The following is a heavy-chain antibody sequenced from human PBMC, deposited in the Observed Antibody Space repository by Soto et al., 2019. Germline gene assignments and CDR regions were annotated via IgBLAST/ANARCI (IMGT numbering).Heavy chain of an antibody. J-gene: IGHJ4*02. CDR1: GYTFTSYG. D-gene: IGHD3-3*01. CDR2: ISAYNGNT. Sequence: GASVKVSCKASGYTFTSYGISWVRQAPGQGLEWMGWISAYNGNTNYAQKLQGRVTMTTDTSTSTAYMELRSLRSDDTAVYYCAXGAADYDFWSGYYNFDYWGQGTLVTVSS. CDR3: AXGAADYDFWSGYYNFDY. V-gene: IGHV1-18*04.